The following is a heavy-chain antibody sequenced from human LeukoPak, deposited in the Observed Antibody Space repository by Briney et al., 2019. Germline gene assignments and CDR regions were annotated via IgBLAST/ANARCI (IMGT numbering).Heavy chain of an antibody. Sequence: GGSLRLSCAASGFTFSDFSINWVRQAPGRGLEWVSYISGRGSTVVYADSVKGRLTIFRDNAKNSVFLQMNSLRAEDTALYYCAKFIPLVGTTKGYFDSWGQGTLVTVSS. V-gene: IGHV3-48*04. D-gene: IGHD1-26*01. J-gene: IGHJ4*02. CDR2: ISGRGSTV. CDR1: GFTFSDFS. CDR3: AKFIPLVGTTKGYFDS.